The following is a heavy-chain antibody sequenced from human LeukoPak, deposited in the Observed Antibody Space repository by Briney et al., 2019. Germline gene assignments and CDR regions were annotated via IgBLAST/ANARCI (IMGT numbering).Heavy chain of an antibody. D-gene: IGHD5-12*01. CDR2: IYYTGTT. Sequence: SETLSLTCNVSGVSVSSSYYWGWIRQTPGKGLEWIGSIYYTGTTYYNPSLKSRITMSVDTSKNHFSLKLSSVTAAETAVYYCARHGYSGYDYYHWGQGTLVTVSS. CDR1: GVSVSSSYY. CDR3: ARHGYSGYDYYH. J-gene: IGHJ4*02. V-gene: IGHV4-39*01.